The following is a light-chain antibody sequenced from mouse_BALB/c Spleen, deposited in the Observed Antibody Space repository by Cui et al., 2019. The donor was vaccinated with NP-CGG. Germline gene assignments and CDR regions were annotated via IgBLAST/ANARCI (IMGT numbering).Light chain of an antibody. CDR2: GTN. Sequence: QAVVTPESALTTSPGETVTLTCRSSTGAVTTSNYANWVQEKPDHLFTGLIGGTNNRAPGVPARFSGSLIGDKAALTLTGAQTEDEAIYFCALWYSNHWVFGGGTKLTVL. CDR1: TGAVTTSNY. CDR3: ALWYSNHWV. V-gene: IGLV1*01. J-gene: IGLJ1*01.